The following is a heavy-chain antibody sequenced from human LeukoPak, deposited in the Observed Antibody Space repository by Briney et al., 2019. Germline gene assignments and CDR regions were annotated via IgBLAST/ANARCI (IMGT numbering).Heavy chain of an antibody. V-gene: IGHV1-2*02. J-gene: IGHJ6*03. CDR1: GYTFTGYY. D-gene: IGHD6-19*01. CDR3: ARDSGYMRGGWYHRDHYYCMDV. CDR2: INPNSGGT. Sequence: ASVKVSCKPSGYTFTGYYMHCVRQAPGQRLEWMGWINPNSGGTNYAQKFQGRVTMTRDTIISTASMELSRLRSDDTAVYYCARDSGYMRGGWYHRDHYYCMDVWGKGTTVTVSS.